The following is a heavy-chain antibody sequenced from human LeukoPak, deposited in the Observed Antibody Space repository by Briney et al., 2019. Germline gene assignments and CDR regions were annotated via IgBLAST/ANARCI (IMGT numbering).Heavy chain of an antibody. CDR1: GITFNNYA. Sequence: PGGSLRLSCLASGITFNNYAMNWVRQAPGKGLEWVSVISGSGGSTYYADSVKGRFTISRDNSKNTLYLQMNSLRAEDTAVYYCAKSSGWSFDYWGQGTLVTVSS. J-gene: IGHJ4*02. D-gene: IGHD6-19*01. V-gene: IGHV3-23*01. CDR3: AKSSGWSFDY. CDR2: ISGSGGST.